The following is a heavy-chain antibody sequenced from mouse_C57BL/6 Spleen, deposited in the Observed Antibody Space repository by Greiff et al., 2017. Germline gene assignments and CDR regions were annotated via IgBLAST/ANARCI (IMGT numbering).Heavy chain of an antibody. V-gene: IGHV14-2*01. CDR3: ARVYGNYHFDV. Sequence: FNIKDYYMHWVKQRTEQGLEWIGRIDPEDGETKYAPKFQGKATITADTPSNTAYLQLSSLTSEDTAVYYCARVYGNYHFDVWGTGTTVTVSS. J-gene: IGHJ1*03. CDR1: FNIKDYY. D-gene: IGHD2-1*01. CDR2: IDPEDGET.